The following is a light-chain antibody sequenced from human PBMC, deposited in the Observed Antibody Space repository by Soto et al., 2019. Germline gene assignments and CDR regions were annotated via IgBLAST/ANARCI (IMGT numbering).Light chain of an antibody. CDR2: EVS. J-gene: IGLJ1*01. CDR1: SSDVGGYNY. CDR3: SSYTSSSTPYV. V-gene: IGLV2-14*01. Sequence: QFALTQPASVSGSPGQSITISCTGTSSDVGGYNYVSWYQQHPGKAPKLMIYEVSNRPSGVSNRLSGSKSGNTASLTISGLQAEDEADYYCSSYTSSSTPYVFGTGTKVTVL.